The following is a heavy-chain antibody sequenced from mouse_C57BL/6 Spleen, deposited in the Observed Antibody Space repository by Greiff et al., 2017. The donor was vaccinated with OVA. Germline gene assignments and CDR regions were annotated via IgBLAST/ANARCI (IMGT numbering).Heavy chain of an antibody. V-gene: IGHV1-42*01. CDR3: ARSVVEVWYFDV. CDR1: GYSFTGYY. Sequence: VQLQQSGPELVKPGASVKISCKASGYSFTGYYMNWVKQSPEKSLEWIGEINPSTGGTTYNQKFKAKATLPVDKSSSTAYMQLKSLTSEDSAVYYCARSVVEVWYFDVWGTGTTVTVSS. D-gene: IGHD1-1*01. CDR2: INPSTGGT. J-gene: IGHJ1*03.